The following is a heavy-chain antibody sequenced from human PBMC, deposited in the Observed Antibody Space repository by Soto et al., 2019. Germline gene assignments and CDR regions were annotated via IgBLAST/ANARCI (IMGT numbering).Heavy chain of an antibody. CDR1: SGSISNSNYY. Sequence: SETLSLTCTVSSGSISNSNYYWGWIRQPPGKGLEWIGSVYYGGGTYYNPSLTSRVTISVDTSKNQFSLKLTSVTAADTAVYYCARLPYSTLLGGLDPWGRGTLVTVSS. CDR2: VYYGGGT. CDR3: ARLPYSTLLGGLDP. V-gene: IGHV4-39*01. D-gene: IGHD6-13*01. J-gene: IGHJ5*02.